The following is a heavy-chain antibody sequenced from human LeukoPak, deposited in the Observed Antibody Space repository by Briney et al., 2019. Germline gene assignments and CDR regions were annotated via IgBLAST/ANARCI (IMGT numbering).Heavy chain of an antibody. Sequence: AGSLRLSCAASGFTFSSYSMNWVRQAPGKGLEWVSSISSSSSYIYYADSVKGRFTISRDNAKNSLYLQMNSLRAEDTAVYYCARTVSGGNWFDPWGQGTLVTVSS. CDR2: ISSSSSYI. D-gene: IGHD2-15*01. V-gene: IGHV3-21*01. CDR3: ARTVSGGNWFDP. J-gene: IGHJ5*02. CDR1: GFTFSSYS.